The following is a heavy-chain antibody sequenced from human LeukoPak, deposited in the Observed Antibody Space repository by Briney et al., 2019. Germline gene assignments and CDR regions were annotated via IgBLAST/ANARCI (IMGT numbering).Heavy chain of an antibody. Sequence: ASVKVPCKASGYTFTNFPIHWVRQAPGQRLEWMGWINAGNGNTKYSQKFQGRVTITRDISATTAYMELSSLRSEDTTVYYCARGYSGYDFDYWGQGTLVTISS. V-gene: IGHV1-3*01. D-gene: IGHD5-12*01. CDR1: GYTFTNFP. CDR2: INAGNGNT. J-gene: IGHJ4*02. CDR3: ARGYSGYDFDY.